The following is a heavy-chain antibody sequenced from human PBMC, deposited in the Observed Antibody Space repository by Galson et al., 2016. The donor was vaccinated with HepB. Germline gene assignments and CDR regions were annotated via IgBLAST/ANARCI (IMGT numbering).Heavy chain of an antibody. V-gene: IGHV1-18*01. CDR2: ISSYDDNI. Sequence: SVKVSCKASGYTFASYGIAWVRQAPGQGLEWMGWISSYDDNIKYAQKFQGRLTMTIDSSTDTAYMELRSLRSDDTAIYYCARERGNYAYFDYWGQGTLVTFSS. J-gene: IGHJ4*02. D-gene: IGHD4-11*01. CDR3: ARERGNYAYFDY. CDR1: GYTFASYG.